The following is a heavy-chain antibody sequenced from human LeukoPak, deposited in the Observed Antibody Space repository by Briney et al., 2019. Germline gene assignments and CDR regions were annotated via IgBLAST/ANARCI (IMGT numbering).Heavy chain of an antibody. CDR3: ARGKQWPRPTFRFDP. CDR1: GGSVSSGSYY. Sequence: KPSETLSLTCTVSGGSVSSGSYYWSWIRQPPGKGLEWIGYIYYSGSTNYNPSLKSRVTISVDTSKNQFSLKLSSVTAADTAVYYCARGKQWPRPTFRFDPWGQGTLVTVSS. V-gene: IGHV4-61*01. CDR2: IYYSGST. D-gene: IGHD6-19*01. J-gene: IGHJ5*02.